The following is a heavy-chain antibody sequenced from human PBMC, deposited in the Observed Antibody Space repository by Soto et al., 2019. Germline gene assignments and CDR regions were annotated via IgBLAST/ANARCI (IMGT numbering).Heavy chain of an antibody. J-gene: IGHJ4*02. CDR3: AREDEIIGGNAALEY. CDR2: INGRSNEK. D-gene: IGHD3-3*01. V-gene: IGHV3-21*01. Sequence: GGPLRLSCASCGSTFRTSTWNWVRQALGEGLEGGSSINGRSNEKYYTDPAKGRFTISRANAKNSLYLQMNRLRAEDTAVYYCAREDEIIGGNAALEYWGQ. CDR1: GSTFRTST.